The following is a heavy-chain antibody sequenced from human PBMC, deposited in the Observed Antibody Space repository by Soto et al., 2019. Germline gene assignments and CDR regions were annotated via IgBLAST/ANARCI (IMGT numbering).Heavy chain of an antibody. CDR1: GGSISSYY. CDR3: ARDRSGGYNWFDP. CDR2: IYYSGST. Sequence: PSETLSLTCTVSGGSISSYYWSWIRQPPGKGLEWIGYIYYSGSTNYNPSLKSRVTISVDTSKNQFSLRLSSVTAADTAVYYCARDRSGGYNWFDPWGQGTLVTVSS. J-gene: IGHJ5*02. D-gene: IGHD3-10*01. V-gene: IGHV4-59*01.